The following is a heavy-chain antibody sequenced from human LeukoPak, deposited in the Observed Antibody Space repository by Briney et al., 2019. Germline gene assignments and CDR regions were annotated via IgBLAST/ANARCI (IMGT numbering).Heavy chain of an antibody. D-gene: IGHD2-2*01. J-gene: IGHJ4*02. CDR1: GFTFDDYG. Sequence: KTGGSLRLSCAASGFTFDDYGMSWVRQAPGKGLEWVSSISTSSIYIYYADSVKGRFTISRDNAKHSLYLQMNSLRAEDTAVYYCARDRNFLIRSNTGVDYWGQGTLVTVSS. V-gene: IGHV3-21*01. CDR3: ARDRNFLIRSNTGVDY. CDR2: ISTSSIYI.